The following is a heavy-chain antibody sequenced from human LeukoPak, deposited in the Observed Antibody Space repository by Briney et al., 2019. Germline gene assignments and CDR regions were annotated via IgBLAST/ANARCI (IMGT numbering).Heavy chain of an antibody. CDR2: THHGGST. D-gene: IGHD2-2*01. Sequence: SGTLSLTCVVSGDSITSSRWWNWVRQAPGKGLEWIGETHHGGSTNYNPSLESRVTISVDKSKNQFSLKMNSVTAADTAVYYCARSRSTTTYYGMDVWGQGTTVTVSS. CDR1: GDSITSSRW. J-gene: IGHJ6*02. CDR3: ARSRSTTTYYGMDV. V-gene: IGHV4-4*02.